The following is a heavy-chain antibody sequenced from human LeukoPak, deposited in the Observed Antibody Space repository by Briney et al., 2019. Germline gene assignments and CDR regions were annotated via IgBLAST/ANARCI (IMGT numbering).Heavy chain of an antibody. V-gene: IGHV4-4*08. J-gene: IGHJ5*02. D-gene: IGHD3-3*01. CDR2: IYTSGST. CDR3: ARGDGDYDFWSGYGNHNWFDP. Sequence: SETLSLTCTVSGGSISSYYWSWIRQPPGKGLEWIGRIYTSGSTNYNPSLKSRVTISVDTSKNQFSLKLSSVTAADTAVYYCARGDGDYDFWSGYGNHNWFDPWGQGTLVTVSS. CDR1: GGSISSYY.